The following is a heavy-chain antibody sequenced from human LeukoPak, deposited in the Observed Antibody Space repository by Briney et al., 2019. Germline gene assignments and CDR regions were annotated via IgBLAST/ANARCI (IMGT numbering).Heavy chain of an antibody. D-gene: IGHD1-26*01. CDR1: GYTFTSYD. CDR3: ARKVGATSPPLMDV. V-gene: IGHV1-8*03. J-gene: IGHJ6*03. Sequence: ASVKVSCKASGYTFTSYDINWVRQATGQGLEWMGWMNPNSGNTGYAQKFQGRVTITRNTSMSTAYMELSSLRSEDTAVYYCARKVGATSPPLMDVWGKGTTVTVSS. CDR2: MNPNSGNT.